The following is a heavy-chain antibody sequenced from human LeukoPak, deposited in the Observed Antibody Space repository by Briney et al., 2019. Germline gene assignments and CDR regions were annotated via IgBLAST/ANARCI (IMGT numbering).Heavy chain of an antibody. CDR1: GGSISSSSYY. CDR3: ARQGYDTLTGYYSAVYYFDY. Sequence: SETLSLTCTVSGGSISSSSYYWGWIRQPPGKGLEWIGSIYYSGGTYYNPSLKSRVTISVDTSKNQFSLKLSSVTAADTAVYYCARQGYDTLTGYYSAVYYFDYWGQGTLVTVSS. V-gene: IGHV4-39*01. CDR2: IYYSGGT. D-gene: IGHD3-9*01. J-gene: IGHJ4*02.